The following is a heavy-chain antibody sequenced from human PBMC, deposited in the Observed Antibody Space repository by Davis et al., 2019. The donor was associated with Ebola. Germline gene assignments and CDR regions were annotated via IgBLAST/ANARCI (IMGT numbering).Heavy chain of an antibody. CDR2: IIPIFGTA. CDR1: GGTFSSYA. V-gene: IGHV1-69*13. J-gene: IGHJ4*02. CDR3: ARDRSPSPTYYYGSGMDY. D-gene: IGHD3-10*01. Sequence: SVKVSCKASGGTFSSYAISWVRQAPGQGLEWMGGIIPIFGTANYAQKFQGRVTITADESTSTAYMELSSLRSEDTAVYYCARDRSPSPTYYYGSGMDYWGQGTLVTVSS.